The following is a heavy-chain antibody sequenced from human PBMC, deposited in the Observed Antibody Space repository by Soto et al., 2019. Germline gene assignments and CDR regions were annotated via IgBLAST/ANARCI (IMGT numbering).Heavy chain of an antibody. V-gene: IGHV3-33*01. CDR2: IWYDGSNK. D-gene: IGHD3-10*01. J-gene: IGHJ3*02. CDR1: GFTFSSYG. Sequence: QVQLVESGGGVVQPGRSLRLSCAASGFTFSSYGMHWVRQAPGKGLEWVAVIWYDGSNKYYADSVKGRFTISRDNSKNTLYLQMNSLRAEDTAVYYCARGDGSNHAFDIWGQGTMFTVTS. CDR3: ARGDGSNHAFDI.